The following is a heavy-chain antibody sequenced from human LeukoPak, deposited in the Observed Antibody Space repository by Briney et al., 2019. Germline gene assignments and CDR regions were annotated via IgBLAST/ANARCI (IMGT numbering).Heavy chain of an antibody. J-gene: IGHJ4*02. CDR1: GGSISSGGYY. CDR3: ARVGYNYGIDY. V-gene: IGHV4-31*03. CDR2: IHYSGST. D-gene: IGHD5-18*01. Sequence: PSQTLSLTCTVSGGSISSGGYYWSWIRQHPGKGLEWIGYIHYSGSTYYNPSLKSRVTISVDTSKNQFSLKLSSVTAADTAVYYCARVGYNYGIDYWGQGTLVTVSP.